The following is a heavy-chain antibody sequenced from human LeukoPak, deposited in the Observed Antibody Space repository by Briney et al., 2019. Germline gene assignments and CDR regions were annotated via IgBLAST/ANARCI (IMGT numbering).Heavy chain of an antibody. CDR3: ARELDIAMPYFDY. J-gene: IGHJ4*02. D-gene: IGHD5-18*01. V-gene: IGHV3-53*04. Sequence: PGGSLRLSCAASGFNFRDFAMNWVRQAPGKGLEWVSVIYSGGSTYYADSVKGRFTISRHNSKNTLYLQMDSLRAEDTAVYYCARELDIAMPYFDYWGQGTLVTVSS. CDR1: GFNFRDFA. CDR2: IYSGGST.